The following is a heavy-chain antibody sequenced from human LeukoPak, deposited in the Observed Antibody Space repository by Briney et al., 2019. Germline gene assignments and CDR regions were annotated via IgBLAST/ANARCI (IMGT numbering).Heavy chain of an antibody. Sequence: SETPSHSCAVYGGSFRANYWSWIRQPPGKGLEWIGEINHSGSTTYNLSLESRVTMSVDTAKNQISLKLSSVTAADTAVYYCATGWHWLAEWRQGTRVIVSS. CDR1: GGSFRANY. V-gene: IGHV4-34*01. CDR2: INHSGST. D-gene: IGHD6-19*01. J-gene: IGHJ4*02. CDR3: ATGWHWLAE.